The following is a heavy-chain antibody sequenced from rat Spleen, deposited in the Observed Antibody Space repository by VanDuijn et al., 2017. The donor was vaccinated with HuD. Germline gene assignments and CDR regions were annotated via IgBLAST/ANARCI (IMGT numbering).Heavy chain of an antibody. Sequence: EVQLQESGPGLVGPSQSLSLTCSVTGYSITSNYWGWIRKFPGNKMEWMGYISYSGNTGYNPSLRSRISVTRDTSKNQFFLQLNSVTSEDTATYYGARTSYYDGTYYPFDCWGQGVMVTVSS. V-gene: IGHV3-1*01. D-gene: IGHD1-12*02. CDR1: GYSITSNY. CDR3: ARTSYYDGTYYPFDC. J-gene: IGHJ2*01. CDR2: ISYSGNT.